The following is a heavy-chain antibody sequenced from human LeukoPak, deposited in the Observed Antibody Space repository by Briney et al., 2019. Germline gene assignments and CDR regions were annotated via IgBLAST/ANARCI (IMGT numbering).Heavy chain of an antibody. Sequence: SETLSLTCTVSGGSTSSSSYYWGWIRQPAGKGLEWIGRIYTSGSTNYNPSLKSRVTMSVDTSKNQFSLKLSSVTAADTAVYYCARDYGYPPSDAFDIWGQGTMVTVSS. D-gene: IGHD5-18*01. V-gene: IGHV4-61*02. CDR3: ARDYGYPPSDAFDI. J-gene: IGHJ3*02. CDR1: GGSTSSSSYY. CDR2: IYTSGST.